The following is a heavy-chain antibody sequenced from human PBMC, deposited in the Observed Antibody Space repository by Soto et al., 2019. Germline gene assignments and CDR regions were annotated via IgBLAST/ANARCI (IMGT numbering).Heavy chain of an antibody. Sequence: GGSLRRSCAASGFTFSSYGMHWVRQAPGKGLEWVAVISYDGINKDYADSVKGRFTISRDNSKNTLYLQMSSLRAEDTAVYYCVKEGSSGWPYYYGMDVWGQGTTVTAP. D-gene: IGHD6-19*01. J-gene: IGHJ6*02. CDR2: ISYDGINK. V-gene: IGHV3-30*18. CDR1: GFTFSSYG. CDR3: VKEGSSGWPYYYGMDV.